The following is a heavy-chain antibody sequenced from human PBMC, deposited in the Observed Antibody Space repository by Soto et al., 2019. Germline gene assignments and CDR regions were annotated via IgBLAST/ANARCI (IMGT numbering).Heavy chain of an antibody. CDR1: GYAFTGHY. V-gene: IGHV1-2*02. D-gene: IGHD5-12*01. CDR3: GRGRSGQIVVFY. J-gene: IGHJ4*02. CDR2: IGPESGAT. Sequence: ASVEVSCKASGYAFTGHYIHWVRQAPEQGPEWMGEIGPESGATRYAQKFQGRVTMTRDMSITTVYMELNNLSPDDTAVYYCGRGRSGQIVVFYWGQGTPVTVSS.